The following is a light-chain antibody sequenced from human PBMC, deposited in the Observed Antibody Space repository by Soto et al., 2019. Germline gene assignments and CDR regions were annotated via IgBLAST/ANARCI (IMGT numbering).Light chain of an antibody. CDR1: QSISNC. CDR2: KAS. CDR3: QQYNSS. Sequence: DIQLTQAPSTLSAAVGDRVTITCRARQSISNCVAWYQQKPGKDTKLLIYKASSLESGVPSRFSGSGSGAEFTLTISSLQPDDFATYYCQQYNSSFGQGTKVDIK. J-gene: IGKJ2*01. V-gene: IGKV1-5*03.